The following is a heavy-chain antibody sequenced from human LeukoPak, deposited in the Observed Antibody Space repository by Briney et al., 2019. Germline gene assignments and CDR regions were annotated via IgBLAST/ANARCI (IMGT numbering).Heavy chain of an antibody. CDR3: ARFRSYSSSGNWFDP. V-gene: IGHV1-2*02. J-gene: IGHJ5*02. CDR1: GGTFSSYA. Sequence: GSSVKVSCKASGGTFSSYAISWVRQAPGQGLEWMGWINPNSGGTNYAQKFQGRVTMTRDTSISTAYMELSRLRSDDTAVYYCARFRSYSSSGNWFDPWGQGTLVTVSS. D-gene: IGHD6-13*01. CDR2: INPNSGGT.